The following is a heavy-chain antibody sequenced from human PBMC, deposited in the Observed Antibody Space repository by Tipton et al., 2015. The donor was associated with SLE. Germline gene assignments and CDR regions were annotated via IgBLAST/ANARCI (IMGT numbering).Heavy chain of an antibody. J-gene: IGHJ4*02. CDR1: GGSISSSSYY. D-gene: IGHD6-19*01. Sequence: TLSLTCTVSGGSISSSSYYWGWIRQPPGKGLEWIGSIYYSGSTYYNPSLKSRVTIYVDTSKNQFSPKLSSVTVADTAVYYCAGYTSGWYNGPDYWGQGALVTVSS. V-gene: IGHV4-39*01. CDR2: IYYSGST. CDR3: AGYTSGWYNGPDY.